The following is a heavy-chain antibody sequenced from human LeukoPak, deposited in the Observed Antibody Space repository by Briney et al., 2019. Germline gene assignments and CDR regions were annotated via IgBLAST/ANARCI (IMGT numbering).Heavy chain of an antibody. CDR3: AKVGKTENYYGSGRFSYYYYMDV. CDR1: GFTFSSYG. CDR2: IRYDGSNK. D-gene: IGHD3-10*01. V-gene: IGHV3-30*02. Sequence: GGSLRLSCAASGFTFSSYGMHWVRQAPGKGLEWVAFIRYDGSNKYYADSVKGRFTISRDNSKNTLYLQMNSLRAEDTAVYYCAKVGKTENYYGSGRFSYYYYMDVWGKGATVTISS. J-gene: IGHJ6*03.